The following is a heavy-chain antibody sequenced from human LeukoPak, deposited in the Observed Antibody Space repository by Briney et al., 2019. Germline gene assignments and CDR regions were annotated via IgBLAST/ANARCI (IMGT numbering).Heavy chain of an antibody. CDR3: ARGHKGFDY. Sequence: GGSLRLSCAASGFTLSDHYMDWVRQAPGKGLEWVARTRNKANSYSIVYAASVNGRFTISRDDSKNAVYLQMNSLKIEDTAVYYCARGHKGFDYWGQGTLVTVSS. V-gene: IGHV3-72*01. CDR2: TRNKANSYSI. J-gene: IGHJ4*02. CDR1: GFTLSDHY.